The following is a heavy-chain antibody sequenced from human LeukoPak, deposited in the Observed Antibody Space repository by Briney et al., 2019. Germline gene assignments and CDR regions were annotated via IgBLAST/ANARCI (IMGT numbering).Heavy chain of an antibody. CDR1: GYTFTSYY. Sequence: ASVKVSCKASGYTFTSYYMHWVRQAPGQGLEWMGIINPSGGSTSYAQKFQGRVTITADESTSTAYMELSSLRSEDTAVYYCARDRYYDSSGTLLDYWGQGTLVTVSS. D-gene: IGHD3-22*01. J-gene: IGHJ4*02. V-gene: IGHV1-46*01. CDR2: INPSGGST. CDR3: ARDRYYDSSGTLLDY.